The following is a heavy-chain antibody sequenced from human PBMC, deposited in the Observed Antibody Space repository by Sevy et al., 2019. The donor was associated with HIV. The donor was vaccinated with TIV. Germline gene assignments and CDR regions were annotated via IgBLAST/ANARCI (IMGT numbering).Heavy chain of an antibody. CDR3: AREQDQYSSGWYRGAFDI. D-gene: IGHD6-19*01. CDR1: GFTFSDYY. CDR2: ISSSGSTI. J-gene: IGHJ3*02. V-gene: IGHV3-11*01. Sequence: GGSLRLSCAASGFTFSDYYMSWIRQAPGKGLEWVSYISSSGSTIYYADSVKGRFTISRDNAKNSLYLQMNSLRAEDTAVYYCAREQDQYSSGWYRGAFDIWGQGTMVTVSS.